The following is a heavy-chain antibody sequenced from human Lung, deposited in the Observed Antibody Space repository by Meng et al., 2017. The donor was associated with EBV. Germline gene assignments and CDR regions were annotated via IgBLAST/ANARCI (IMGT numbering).Heavy chain of an antibody. CDR1: GFISSGYG. J-gene: IGHJ5*02. Sequence: VQLVESEGCLVLPVSSLRPSCAAYGFISSGYGFHWVRQAPGKGPEWVAIIPSDASHNKYYADSVKGRFTISRDKSKNTLYLQMNSLKIEDTAVYYCAKDLSGRFDPWGQGTLVTVSS. D-gene: IGHD1-14*01. CDR3: AKDLSGRFDP. CDR2: IPSDASHNK. V-gene: IGHV3-30*18.